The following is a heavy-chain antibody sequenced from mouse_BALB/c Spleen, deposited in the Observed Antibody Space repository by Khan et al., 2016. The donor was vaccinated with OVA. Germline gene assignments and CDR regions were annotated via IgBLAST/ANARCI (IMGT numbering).Heavy chain of an antibody. CDR1: GYSITSGYA. D-gene: IGHD1-1*01. CDR2: ISYSGGT. V-gene: IGHV3-2*02. J-gene: IGHJ2*01. Sequence: QLEESGPGLVKPSQSLSLTCTVTGYSITSGYAWNWIRQFPGNKLEWMGYISYSGGTSYNSSLKSRISITRDTSKNQFFLQLNSVTTEDTATYYCARGNYYGYYFDYWSQGTALTVSS. CDR3: ARGNYYGYYFDY.